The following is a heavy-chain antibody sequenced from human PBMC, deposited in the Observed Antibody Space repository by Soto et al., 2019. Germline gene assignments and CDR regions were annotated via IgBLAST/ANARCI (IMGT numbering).Heavy chain of an antibody. CDR1: GGSFSGYY. CDR3: ARDAGGEYTVTPYFQH. J-gene: IGHJ1*01. Sequence: SETLSLTCAVYGGSFSGYYWSWIRQPPGKGLEWIGEINHSGSTNYNPSLKSRVTISVDTSKNQFSLKLSSVTAADTAVYYCARDAGGEYTVTPYFQHWGQGTLVTVSS. CDR2: INHSGST. D-gene: IGHD4-17*01. V-gene: IGHV4-34*01.